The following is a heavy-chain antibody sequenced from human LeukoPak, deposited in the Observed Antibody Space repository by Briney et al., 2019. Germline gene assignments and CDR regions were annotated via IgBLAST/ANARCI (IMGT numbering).Heavy chain of an antibody. Sequence: ASVNVSFKVSGYTLTELSMHWVRQAPGKGLEWMGGFDPEDGETIYAQKFQGRVTMTEDTSTDTAYMELSSLRSEDTAVYYCATAHSGYSSSWYLNYFDYWGQGTLVTVSS. V-gene: IGHV1-24*01. J-gene: IGHJ4*02. D-gene: IGHD6-13*01. CDR1: GYTLTELS. CDR2: FDPEDGET. CDR3: ATAHSGYSSSWYLNYFDY.